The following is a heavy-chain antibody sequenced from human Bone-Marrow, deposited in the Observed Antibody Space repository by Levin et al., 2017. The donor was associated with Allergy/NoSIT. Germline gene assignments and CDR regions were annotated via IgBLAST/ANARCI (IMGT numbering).Heavy chain of an antibody. V-gene: IGHV4-59*01. Sequence: KPSETLSLTCTVSGASISTFYWSWIRQPPGNGLEWIGYIYYNGNTKYNPSLTSRVTMSVDTSTHQFSLKLTSVTAADTAVYYCARNLPDGQPHTPFLDYWGQGILVTVSS. CDR2: IYYNGNT. CDR3: ARNLPDGQPHTPFLDY. J-gene: IGHJ4*02. CDR1: GASISTFY. D-gene: IGHD5-24*01.